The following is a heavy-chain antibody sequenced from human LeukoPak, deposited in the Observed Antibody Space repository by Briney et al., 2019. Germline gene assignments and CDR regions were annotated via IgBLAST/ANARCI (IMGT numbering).Heavy chain of an antibody. Sequence: ASVKVSCKASGYXFTGYYMHWVRQAPGQGLEWMGGINPNSGGTNYAQKFQGRVTMTRDTSISTAYTELSRLRSDDTAVYYCARDISRWNSYGYWGQGTLVTVSS. CDR1: GYXFTGYY. CDR2: INPNSGGT. CDR3: ARDISRWNSYGY. D-gene: IGHD5-18*01. J-gene: IGHJ4*02. V-gene: IGHV1-2*02.